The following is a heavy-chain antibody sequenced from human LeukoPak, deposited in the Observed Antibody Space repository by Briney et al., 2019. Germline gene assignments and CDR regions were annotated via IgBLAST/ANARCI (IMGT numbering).Heavy chain of an antibody. V-gene: IGHV4-38-2*02. CDR2: IFHTGST. Sequence: SETLSLTCTVSGYSISSGYYWAWIRQPPGKGLEWIGSIFHTGSTNYNPSLKSRVTISVETSKNQFSLKLKSVTAADTAVYYCARGGYYGSGNDFRFDPWGQGTLVTVSS. CDR1: GYSISSGYY. J-gene: IGHJ5*02. CDR3: ARGGYYGSGNDFRFDP. D-gene: IGHD3-10*01.